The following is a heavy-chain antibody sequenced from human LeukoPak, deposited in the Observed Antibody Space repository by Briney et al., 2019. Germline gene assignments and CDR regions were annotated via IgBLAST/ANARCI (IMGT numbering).Heavy chain of an antibody. D-gene: IGHD3-3*01. CDR3: ARDSYYDFWSGYHRPTAFDI. CDR2: ISAYNGNT. J-gene: IGHJ3*02. V-gene: IGHV1-18*01. CDR1: GYTFTSYG. Sequence: ASVKVSCKASGYTFTSYGISWVRQAPGQGLEWMGWISAYNGNTNYAQKLQGRVTMTTDTSTSTAYMELRSLRSDDTAVYYCARDSYYDFWSGYHRPTAFDIWGQGTMVTVSS.